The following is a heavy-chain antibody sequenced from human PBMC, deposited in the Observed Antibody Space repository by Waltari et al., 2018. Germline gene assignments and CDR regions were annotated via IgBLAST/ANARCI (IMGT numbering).Heavy chain of an antibody. V-gene: IGHV3-23*01. CDR3: AKGRIGVGAFDFDY. CDR1: GFTFSYYA. CDR2: VSAVGSDT. Sequence: EVQLLESGGGLVQPGGSLRVACAASGFTFSYYAMSWVRQAPGKGLEWVSIVSAVGSDTYYADSLKGRFTISRDNSKNTLFLQMNSLRDDDTAVYYCAKGRIGVGAFDFDYWGQGTLVTVSS. J-gene: IGHJ4*02. D-gene: IGHD1-26*01.